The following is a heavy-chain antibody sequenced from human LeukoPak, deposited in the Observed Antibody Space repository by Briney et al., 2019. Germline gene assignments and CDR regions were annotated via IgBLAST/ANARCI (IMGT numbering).Heavy chain of an antibody. J-gene: IGHJ4*01. CDR2: IKQDGSET. CDR3: VREGFYFFDF. V-gene: IGHV3-7*01. CDR1: GFTFTNNF. Sequence: GGSLRLSCAASGFTFTNNFMSWVRQVPGKGLEWVANIKQDGSETTYADSVRGRFTIFRDNAKDSVYLQMNSLRAEDSATYYCVREGFYFFDFWGQGALVTVSS.